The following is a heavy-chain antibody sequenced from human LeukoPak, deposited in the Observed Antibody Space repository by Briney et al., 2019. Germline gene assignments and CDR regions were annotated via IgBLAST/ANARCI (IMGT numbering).Heavy chain of an antibody. D-gene: IGHD6-19*01. Sequence: GRSLRLSCAASGFTFSSYAMHWVRQAPGKGLEWVAVISYDGSNKYYADSVKGRFTISRDNSKNTLYLQMNSLRAGDTAVYYCARGLPVAVADGNYFDYWGQGTLVTVSS. CDR2: ISYDGSNK. V-gene: IGHV3-30-3*01. CDR3: ARGLPVAVADGNYFDY. CDR1: GFTFSSYA. J-gene: IGHJ4*02.